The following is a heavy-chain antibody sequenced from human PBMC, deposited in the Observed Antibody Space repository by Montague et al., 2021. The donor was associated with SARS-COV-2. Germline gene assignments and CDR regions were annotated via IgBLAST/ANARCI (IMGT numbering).Heavy chain of an antibody. CDR3: ARERSGSDVFDL. CDR1: GASITSES. Sequence: SETLSLTCSVSGASITSESWVWIRQTPGGGLQWIAYVYDTGITGYHPSLRSRTTIAVDTSKNQLSLNVRSMTAADTAVYFCARERSGSDVFDLWGQGTSGPVS. V-gene: IGHV4-59*01. D-gene: IGHD6-19*01. J-gene: IGHJ3*01. CDR2: VYDTGIT.